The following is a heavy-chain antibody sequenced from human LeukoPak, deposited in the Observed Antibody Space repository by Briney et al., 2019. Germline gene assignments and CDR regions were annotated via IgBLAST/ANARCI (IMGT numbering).Heavy chain of an antibody. V-gene: IGHV3-23*01. CDR3: AKAQGPYYDFWSGYYTGYFDY. Sequence: PGGSLRLSCAASGFTFSSYAMSWVRQAPGKGLEWVSAISGSGGSTYYADSVKGRFTISRDNSKNTLYLQMNSLRAEDTAVYYCAKAQGPYYDFWSGYYTGYFDYWGQGTLVTVSS. CDR1: GFTFSSYA. CDR2: ISGSGGST. J-gene: IGHJ4*02. D-gene: IGHD3-3*01.